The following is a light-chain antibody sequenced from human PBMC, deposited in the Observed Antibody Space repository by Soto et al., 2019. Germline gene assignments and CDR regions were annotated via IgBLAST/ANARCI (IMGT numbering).Light chain of an antibody. CDR1: NSDVGGYDY. V-gene: IGLV2-14*03. CDR2: DVT. Sequence: SVLAQPASVTRSPGQSITISCHRSNSDVGGYDYVSWYQHHPGKAPKLIIYDVTNRPSGVSNRFSGSKSGNTASLTISGLQAEDEAYYYCSSFTTSSTRVFGTGTKVTVL. CDR3: SSFTTSSTRV. J-gene: IGLJ1*01.